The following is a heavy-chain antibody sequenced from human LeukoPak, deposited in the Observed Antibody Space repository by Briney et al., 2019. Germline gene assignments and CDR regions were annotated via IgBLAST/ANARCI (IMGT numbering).Heavy chain of an antibody. J-gene: IGHJ3*02. Sequence: SETLSLTCTVSGGSISSHYWSWIRQPPGKGLEWIGYIYYSGSTNYNPSLKSRVTISVDTSKNQFSLKLSSVTAADTAVYYCARAHYYDFWSGYYIGAFHIWGQGTMVTVSS. CDR1: GGSISSHY. CDR3: ARAHYYDFWSGYYIGAFHI. V-gene: IGHV4-59*11. D-gene: IGHD3-3*01. CDR2: IYYSGST.